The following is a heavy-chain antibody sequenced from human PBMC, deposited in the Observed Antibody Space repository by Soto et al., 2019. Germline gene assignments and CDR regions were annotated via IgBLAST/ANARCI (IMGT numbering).Heavy chain of an antibody. CDR2: IYNSGRY. CDR3: ARTLPNRQIFDY. J-gene: IGHJ4*02. CDR1: GGSI. V-gene: IGHV4-59*01. D-gene: IGHD2-8*01. Sequence: SETLSLTCTVSGGSIWGWIRQSPRKGLEWIGYIYNSGRYNYNPSLESRVTISIDTSKNQFSLRLTSVTAADTAVYYCARTLPNRQIFDYWSQGTLVT.